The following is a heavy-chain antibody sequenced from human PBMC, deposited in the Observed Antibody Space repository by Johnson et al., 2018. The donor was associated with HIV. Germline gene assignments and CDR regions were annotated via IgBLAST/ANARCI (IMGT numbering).Heavy chain of an antibody. CDR2: ISYDGNNK. J-gene: IGHJ3*02. D-gene: IGHD1-1*01. CDR3: AKDRTGFDAFDI. V-gene: IGHV3-30*18. Sequence: VQLVESGGGVVQPGRSLRLSCAASGFTFSSYGMHWVRQAPGKGLEWVAVISYDGNNKYYADSVKGRFTISRDNSKNTLYLQMNSLRAEDTAVYYCAKDRTGFDAFDIWGQGTMVTVSS. CDR1: GFTFSSYG.